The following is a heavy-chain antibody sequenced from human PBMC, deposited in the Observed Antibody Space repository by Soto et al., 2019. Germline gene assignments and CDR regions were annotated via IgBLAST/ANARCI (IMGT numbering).Heavy chain of an antibody. CDR2: ISSSSSFI. CDR3: AKDSYDSSSYSMDY. D-gene: IGHD3-22*01. V-gene: IGHV3-21*01. Sequence: GGSLRLSCVASGFTFSMNSMNWVRQAPGKWLEWVSSISSSSSFIYYADSLKGRFTISRDNAKNSLYLVINNLRAEDTAVYYCAKDSYDSSSYSMDYWGTGXLVTVYS. J-gene: IGHJ4*02. CDR1: GFTFSMNS.